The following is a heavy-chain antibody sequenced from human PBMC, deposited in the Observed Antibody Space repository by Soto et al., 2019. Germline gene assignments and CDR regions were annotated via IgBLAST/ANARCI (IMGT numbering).Heavy chain of an antibody. Sequence: SVKVSCKASGGTFSSYAISWVRQAPGQGLEWMGGIIPIFGTANYAQKFQGRVTITADESTSTAYMELSSLRSEDTAVYYCARFSTVTTRDYYYGMDVWGQGTTVTVSS. D-gene: IGHD4-17*01. J-gene: IGHJ6*02. V-gene: IGHV1-69*13. CDR3: ARFSTVTTRDYYYGMDV. CDR1: GGTFSSYA. CDR2: IIPIFGTA.